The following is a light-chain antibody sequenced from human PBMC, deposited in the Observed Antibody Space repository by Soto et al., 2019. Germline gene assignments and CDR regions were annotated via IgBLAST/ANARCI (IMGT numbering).Light chain of an antibody. CDR2: WAS. CDR1: RSLFYSPHNKSY. CDR3: QQYYRAPRT. V-gene: IGKV4-1*01. J-gene: IGKJ2*01. Sequence: DIVMTQSPDSLAVSLGERATINCTSGRSLFYSPHNKSYLAWYQQKVGQPPQMLIYWASTRESGVPDRFRGSGSGTDFTLTISSLQADDVAVYYCQQYYRAPRTFGQGTKVDI.